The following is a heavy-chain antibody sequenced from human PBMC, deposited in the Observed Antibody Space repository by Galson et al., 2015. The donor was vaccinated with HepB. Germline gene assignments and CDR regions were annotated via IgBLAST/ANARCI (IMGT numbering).Heavy chain of an antibody. V-gene: IGHV3-30*04. CDR3: ARDRDCGTTTCYNAFDI. Sequence: SLRLSCAASGFIFSTYEMHWVRQAPGKGLEWVAVISNDGSSKYYADSVKSRFTISRDNSKNTLYLQMNNLRAEDTAVYYCARDRDCGTTTCYNAFDIWGQGTMVTVSS. D-gene: IGHD2-2*02. CDR2: ISNDGSSK. CDR1: GFIFSTYE. J-gene: IGHJ3*02.